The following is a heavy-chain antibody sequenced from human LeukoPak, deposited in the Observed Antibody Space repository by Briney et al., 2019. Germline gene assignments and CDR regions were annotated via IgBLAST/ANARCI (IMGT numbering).Heavy chain of an antibody. V-gene: IGHV3-30*04. J-gene: IGHJ4*02. CDR3: AKLLYEFDY. Sequence: GGSLRLSCTASGFTFGDYAMSWVRQAPGKGLEWVAVISYDGSNKYYADSVKGRFTISRDNSKNTLYLQMNSLRAEDTAVYYCAKLLYEFDYWGQGTLVTVSS. CDR1: GFTFGDYA. D-gene: IGHD3-16*01. CDR2: ISYDGSNK.